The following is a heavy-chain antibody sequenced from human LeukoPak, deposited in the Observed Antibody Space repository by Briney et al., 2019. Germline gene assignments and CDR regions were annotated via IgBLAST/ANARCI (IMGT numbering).Heavy chain of an antibody. CDR3: ARAKGNYDFWSGSLRMDAFDI. CDR2: IYYSGST. J-gene: IGHJ3*02. CDR1: GGSISSYY. Sequence: SETLSLTCTVSGGSISSYYWSWIRQPPGKGLEWIGYIYYSGSTNYNPSLKSRVTISVGTSKNQFSLKLSSVTAADTAVYYCARAKGNYDFWSGSLRMDAFDIWGQGTMVTVSS. V-gene: IGHV4-59*01. D-gene: IGHD3-3*01.